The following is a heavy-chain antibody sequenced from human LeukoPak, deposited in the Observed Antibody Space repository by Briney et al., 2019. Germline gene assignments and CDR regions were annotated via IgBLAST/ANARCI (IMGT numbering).Heavy chain of an antibody. Sequence: PSETLSLTCAVYGGSFGGYYWSWIRQPPGKGLEWIGEINHSGSTNYNPSLKSRVTISVDTSKNQFSLKLSSVTAADTAVYYCARGFIVGATSYYYYYMDVWGKGTTVTVSS. CDR1: GGSFGGYY. CDR3: ARGFIVGATSYYYYYMDV. J-gene: IGHJ6*03. CDR2: INHSGST. D-gene: IGHD1-26*01. V-gene: IGHV4-34*01.